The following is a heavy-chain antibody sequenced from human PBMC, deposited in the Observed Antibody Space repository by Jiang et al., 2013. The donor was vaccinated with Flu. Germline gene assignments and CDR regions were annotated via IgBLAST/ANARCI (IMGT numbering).Heavy chain of an antibody. Sequence: LLKPSETLSLTCAVYGGSFSGYYWSWIRQPPGKGLEWIGEINHSGSTNYNPSLKSRVTISVDTSKNQFSLKLSSVTAADTAVYYCARSPAAAGPQGWFNPWGQGTLVTVSS. J-gene: IGHJ5*02. V-gene: IGHV4-34*01. D-gene: IGHD6-13*01. CDR3: ARSPAAAGPQGWFNP. CDR2: INHSGST. CDR1: GGSFSGYY.